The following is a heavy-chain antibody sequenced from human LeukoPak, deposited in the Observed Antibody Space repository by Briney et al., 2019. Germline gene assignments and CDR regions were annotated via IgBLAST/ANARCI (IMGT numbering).Heavy chain of an antibody. Sequence: SETLSLTCAVYGGSLSGYSWTWIRQPPGKGLEWIGEIDHSGSTNYNASLTSRVIISADMSQNQFSLKLTSVTVADTAAYYCARVYVTVVRGRWFDPWGQGTLVTVSS. CDR3: ARVYVTVVRGRWFDP. CDR2: IDHSGST. V-gene: IGHV4-34*01. J-gene: IGHJ5*02. CDR1: GGSLSGYS. D-gene: IGHD3-10*01.